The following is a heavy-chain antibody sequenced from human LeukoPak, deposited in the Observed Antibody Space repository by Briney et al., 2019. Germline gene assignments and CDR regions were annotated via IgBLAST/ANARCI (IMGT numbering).Heavy chain of an antibody. Sequence: GGSLRISCAASGFTVSSNYMSWVRQAPGKGLEWVSVIYSGGSTYYADSVKGRFTISRDNSKNTLYLQMNSLRAEDTAVYYCAREISGYSSEHYYYGMDVWGQGTTVTVSS. D-gene: IGHD6-25*01. CDR2: IYSGGST. CDR1: GFTVSSNY. J-gene: IGHJ6*02. CDR3: AREISGYSSEHYYYGMDV. V-gene: IGHV3-53*01.